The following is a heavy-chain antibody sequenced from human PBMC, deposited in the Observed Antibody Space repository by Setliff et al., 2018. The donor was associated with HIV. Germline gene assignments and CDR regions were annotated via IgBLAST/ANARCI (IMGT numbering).Heavy chain of an antibody. CDR2: INTHSGYT. CDR3: ARTVNDYGDYYFDY. Sequence: GASVKVSCKASGYTFNNYGISWVRQAPGQGLEWMGWINTHSGYTNYAQNVQGRVTVTMDTSASTAYMELSSLRSEDTAVYYCARTVNDYGDYYFDYWGQGTLVTVSS. J-gene: IGHJ4*02. CDR1: GYTFNNYG. V-gene: IGHV1-18*01. D-gene: IGHD4-17*01.